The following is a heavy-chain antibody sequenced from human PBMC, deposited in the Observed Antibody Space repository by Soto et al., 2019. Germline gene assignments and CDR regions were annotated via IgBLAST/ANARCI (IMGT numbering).Heavy chain of an antibody. D-gene: IGHD2-15*01. CDR2: IYNTAST. CDR1: GGSVNSTNYN. J-gene: IGHJ4*02. V-gene: IGHV4-39*01. Sequence: PSETLSLPCTVFGGSVNSTNYNWGWIRQPPGKGLEWIGSIYNTASTYYNPSLKSRVTISVDTSRNQFSLNLNSVTAADTAIYYCGRVVIAATPHRDVDYWGQGTLVTVSS. CDR3: GRVVIAATPHRDVDY.